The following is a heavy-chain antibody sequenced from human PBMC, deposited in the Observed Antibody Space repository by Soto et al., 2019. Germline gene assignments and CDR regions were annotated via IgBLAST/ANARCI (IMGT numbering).Heavy chain of an antibody. J-gene: IGHJ5*01. V-gene: IGHV1-18*01. CDR1: GYTFSNYG. CDR2: ISAYSGKT. Sequence: ASVKVSCKASGYTFSNYGITWVRQAPGQGLEWMGWISAYSGKTSYAQKLQGRVTMTTDTPTSTAYMELRSLRSDDTAVYYCARYSPVPPATPNNWYDSWGQGTQVTVSS. CDR3: ARYSPVPPATPNNWYDS. D-gene: IGHD2-2*02.